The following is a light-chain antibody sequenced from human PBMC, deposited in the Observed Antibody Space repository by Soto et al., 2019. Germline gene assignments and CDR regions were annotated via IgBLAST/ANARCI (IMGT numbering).Light chain of an antibody. CDR2: GAS. J-gene: IGKJ1*01. CDR1: QSVSSNY. CDR3: QQYYSSPPT. V-gene: IGKV3-20*01. Sequence: EIVLTQSTGTLSLSPGDRATLSCRASQSVSSNYLAWYHQKPGQAPRLLIYGASYRATGIPDRFSGSGSGTDFTLTITSLQAEDVAVYYCQQYYSSPPTFGQGTKVDIK.